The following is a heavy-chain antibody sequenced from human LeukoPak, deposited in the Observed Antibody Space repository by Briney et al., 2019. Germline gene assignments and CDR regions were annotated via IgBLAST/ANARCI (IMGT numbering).Heavy chain of an antibody. Sequence: SSETLSLTCAVYGGSFSGYYWSWIRQPPGKGLDWIGEINHSGSTNYNPSLKSRVTISVDTSKNQFSLKLSSVTAADTAVYYCARGPPPGRFLEWTRKGNNWFDPWGQGTLVTVSS. D-gene: IGHD3-3*01. CDR1: GGSFSGYY. CDR3: ARGPPPGRFLEWTRKGNNWFDP. V-gene: IGHV4-34*01. J-gene: IGHJ5*02. CDR2: INHSGST.